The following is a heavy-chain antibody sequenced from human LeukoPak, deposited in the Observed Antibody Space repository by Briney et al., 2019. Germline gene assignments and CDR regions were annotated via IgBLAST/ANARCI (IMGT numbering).Heavy chain of an antibody. CDR2: ISGSGGST. CDR3: AKYRTQWELLLAAFVI. CDR1: GFTFSSYA. Sequence: GGSLRLSCAASGFTFSSYAMSWVRQAPGKGLEWVSAISGSGGSTYYADSVKGRFTISRDNSKNTLYLQMNSLRAEDTAVYYCAKYRTQWELLLAAFVIWGQGTMVTVSS. D-gene: IGHD1-26*01. J-gene: IGHJ3*02. V-gene: IGHV3-23*01.